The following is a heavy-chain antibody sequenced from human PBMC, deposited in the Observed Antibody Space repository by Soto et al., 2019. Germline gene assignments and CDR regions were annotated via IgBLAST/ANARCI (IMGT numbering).Heavy chain of an antibody. V-gene: IGHV4-59*01. CDR2: IYNTGISGYTPST. Sequence: SETLSFTCTVSGGSITSSYRSLILRPPGKALEWIAYIYNTGISGYTPSTSYNPSLKSQVTMSVDTSTSQFSLKLPSVTAADTAEYYCARGDDALFYYGLDVWGQGITVTVSS. J-gene: IGHJ6*02. CDR3: ARGDDALFYYGLDV. D-gene: IGHD3-10*01. CDR1: GGSITSSY.